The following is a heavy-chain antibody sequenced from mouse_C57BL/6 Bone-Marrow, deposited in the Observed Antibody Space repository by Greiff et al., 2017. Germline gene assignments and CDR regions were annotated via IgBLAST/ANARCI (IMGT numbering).Heavy chain of an antibody. CDR1: GFNIKDDY. CDR2: IDPENGDT. D-gene: IGHD2-12*01. J-gene: IGHJ2*01. Sequence: EVQLQQSGAELVRPGASVKLSCTASGFNIKDDYMPWVKQRPEQGLEWIGWIDPENGDTEYASKFQGKATITADTSSNTAYLQLSSLTSEDTAVYYCTTVLYPYYFDYWGQGTTLTVSS. CDR3: TTVLYPYYFDY. V-gene: IGHV14-4*01.